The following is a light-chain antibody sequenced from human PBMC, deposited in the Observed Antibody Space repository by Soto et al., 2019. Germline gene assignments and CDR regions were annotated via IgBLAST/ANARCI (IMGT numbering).Light chain of an antibody. Sequence: DNVLTQSPDTLSVSPGDRATLSCRASRIVGHNYLAWYQQKPGQAPRLLIYATSTRATGIPDRFSGSGSGPDFTHTISRLEPDDFAVYYCQQSGISPWTFGQGTKLEIK. CDR3: QQSGISPWT. CDR1: RIVGHNY. V-gene: IGKV3-20*01. CDR2: ATS. J-gene: IGKJ1*01.